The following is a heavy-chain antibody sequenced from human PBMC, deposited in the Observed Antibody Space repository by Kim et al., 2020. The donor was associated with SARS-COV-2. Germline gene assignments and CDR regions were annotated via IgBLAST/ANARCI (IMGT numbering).Heavy chain of an antibody. Sequence: ASVKVSCKASGYTFSSYAMNWVRQAPGQGLEWMGWINTNSGNPTYAQGFTGRFVFSLDTSVSTTYLQISNLKAEDTAVYYCARGDGVRGVRDSYYYYYGMDVWGQGTTVTVSS. CDR3: ARGDGVRGVRDSYYYYYGMDV. V-gene: IGHV7-4-1*02. J-gene: IGHJ6*02. CDR1: GYTFSSYA. D-gene: IGHD3-10*01. CDR2: INTNSGNP.